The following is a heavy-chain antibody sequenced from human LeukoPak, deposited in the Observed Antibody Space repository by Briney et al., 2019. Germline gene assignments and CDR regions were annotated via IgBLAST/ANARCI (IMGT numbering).Heavy chain of an antibody. CDR3: ASPRGDDSGGYYTWYFHH. V-gene: IGHV4-39*02. CDR1: GGSISSVNSY. Sequence: SSETLSLTCTVSGGSISSVNSYWGWIRRPPGKDLEWIGTISYSGGTYYNPSLKSRVTISADKSKNHFSLKLTSVTAADTAVYFCASPRGDDSGGYYTWYFHHWGQGIPVTVSS. CDR2: ISYSGGT. J-gene: IGHJ1*01. D-gene: IGHD3-22*01.